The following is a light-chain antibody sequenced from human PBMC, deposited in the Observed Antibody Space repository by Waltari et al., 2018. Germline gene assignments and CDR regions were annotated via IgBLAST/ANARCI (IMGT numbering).Light chain of an antibody. Sequence: SYVLTQPPSVSVTPGRTAVITCGGDDIGIQTVHWYKQRPGQAPILVLYDDSDRPSGIPERFSGSNSGNTATLTISGVEVGDEADYYCQVWDSTNDQCVFGAGTQLTV. J-gene: IGLJ1*01. CDR3: QVWDSTNDQCV. CDR2: DDS. CDR1: DIGIQT. V-gene: IGLV3-21*02.